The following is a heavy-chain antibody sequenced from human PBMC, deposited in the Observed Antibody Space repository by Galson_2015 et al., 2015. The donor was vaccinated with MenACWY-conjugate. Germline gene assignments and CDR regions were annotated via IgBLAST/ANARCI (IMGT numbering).Heavy chain of an antibody. CDR3: ANGGRYFFAFDV. CDR2: TYYRSKWYY. CDR1: GDSVSSHSVA. V-gene: IGHV6-1*01. Sequence: CAISGDSVSSHSVALSWIRQSPSRGLEWLARTYYRSKWYYDYAPSVRSRITINPDTSKNQISLQLSSVTPEDTAVYYCANGGRYFFAFDVWGQGTVVTVSS. J-gene: IGHJ3*01. D-gene: IGHD1-26*01.